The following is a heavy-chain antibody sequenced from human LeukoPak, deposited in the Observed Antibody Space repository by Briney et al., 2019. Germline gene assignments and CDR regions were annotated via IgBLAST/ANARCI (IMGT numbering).Heavy chain of an antibody. D-gene: IGHD2-2*01. CDR3: ARDQAGPCSSTSCYAYNWFDP. Sequence: SETLSLTCTVSGGSISSHYWSWIRQPPGKGLEWIGYIYYSGSTNYNPSLKSRVTISVDTSKNQFSLKLSSVTAADTAVYHCARDQAGPCSSTSCYAYNWFDPWGQGTLVTVSS. CDR1: GGSISSHY. CDR2: IYYSGST. V-gene: IGHV4-59*11. J-gene: IGHJ5*02.